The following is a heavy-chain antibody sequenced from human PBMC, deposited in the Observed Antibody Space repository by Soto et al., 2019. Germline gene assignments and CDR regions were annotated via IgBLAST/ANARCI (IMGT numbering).Heavy chain of an antibody. Sequence: QLQLRESGPGLVQPSETLSLTCLVSGGSISSSTYYWGWIRQPPGKGLEWIGSIYYSGATYYNPPLRSRITLSMDRSKNHFPLKLTSVTAADTAIYYCAPVGIGTTTVDYWGQGTLVTVSS. CDR2: IYYSGAT. J-gene: IGHJ4*02. CDR3: APVGIGTTTVDY. V-gene: IGHV4-39*02. CDR1: GGSISSSTYY. D-gene: IGHD5-12*01.